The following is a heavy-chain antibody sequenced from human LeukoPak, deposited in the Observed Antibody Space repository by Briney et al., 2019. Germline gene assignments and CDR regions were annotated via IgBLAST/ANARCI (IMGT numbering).Heavy chain of an antibody. D-gene: IGHD2-15*01. Sequence: SETLSLTCAAYGGSFSGYYWSWIRQPPGKGLEWIGEINHSGSTNYNPSLKSRVTISVDTSKNQFSLKLSSVTAADTAVYYCARYCSGGSCYFHYYYGMDVWGQGTTVTVSS. V-gene: IGHV4-34*01. J-gene: IGHJ6*02. CDR3: ARYCSGGSCYFHYYYGMDV. CDR1: GGSFSGYY. CDR2: INHSGST.